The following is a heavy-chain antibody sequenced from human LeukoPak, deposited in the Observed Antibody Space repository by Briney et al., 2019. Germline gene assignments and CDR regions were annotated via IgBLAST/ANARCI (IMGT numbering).Heavy chain of an antibody. CDR2: INPNSGDT. CDR3: ARDLTLNY. V-gene: IGHV1-2*02. CDR1: GYTFSVYY. J-gene: IGHJ4*02. Sequence: ASVKVSCKASGYTFSVYYXXXVXQXPXQGXEWLGWINPNSGDTNYVQKFQGRVTXXXXTSISTAYMELSRLTSDDTATYYCARDLTLNYWGQGTLVTVSS. D-gene: IGHD3-9*01.